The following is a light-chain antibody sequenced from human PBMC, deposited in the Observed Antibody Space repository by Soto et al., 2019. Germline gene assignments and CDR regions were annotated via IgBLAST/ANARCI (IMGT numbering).Light chain of an antibody. V-gene: IGKV1-5*03. CDR1: QSISSW. CDR3: QQYNSYWT. CDR2: KAS. Sequence: ILITKKNSTLSASVGDRVTITCRASQSISSWLAWYQQKPGKAPKLLIYKASSLESGVPSRFSGSGSGTEFTLTISSLQPDDFATYDCQQYNSYWTCGQGTKVDVK. J-gene: IGKJ1*01.